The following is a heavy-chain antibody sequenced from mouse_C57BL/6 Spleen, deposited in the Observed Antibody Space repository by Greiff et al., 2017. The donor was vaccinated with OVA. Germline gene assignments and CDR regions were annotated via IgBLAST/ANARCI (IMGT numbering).Heavy chain of an antibody. CDR2: IYPGDGDT. CDR1: GYAFSSSW. J-gene: IGHJ1*03. Sequence: VKLQESGPELVKPGASVKISCKASGYAFSSSWMNWVKQRPGKGLEWIGRIYPGDGDTNYNGKFKGKATLTADKSSSTAYMQLSSLTSEDSAVYFCARRGDYYWYFDVWGTGTTVTVSS. D-gene: IGHD2-4*01. CDR3: ARRGDYYWYFDV. V-gene: IGHV1-82*01.